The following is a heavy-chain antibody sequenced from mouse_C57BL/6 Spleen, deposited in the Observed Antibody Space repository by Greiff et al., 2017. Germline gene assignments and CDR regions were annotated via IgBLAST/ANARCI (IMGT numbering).Heavy chain of an antibody. V-gene: IGHV2-2*01. CDR2: IWSGGST. CDR1: GFSLTSYG. CDR3: ARKDYYGSLYAMDY. D-gene: IGHD1-1*01. J-gene: IGHJ4*01. Sequence: QVQLKESGPGLVQPSQSLSITCTVSGFSLTSYGVHWVRTSPGKGLEWLGVIWSGGSTDYNAAFISRLSISKDNSKSQVFFKMNSLQADDTAIYYWARKDYYGSLYAMDYWGQGTSVTVSS.